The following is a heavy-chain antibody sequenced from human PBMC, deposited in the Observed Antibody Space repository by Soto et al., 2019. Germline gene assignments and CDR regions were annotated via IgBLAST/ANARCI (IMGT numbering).Heavy chain of an antibody. Sequence: EVQLLESGGGLVQPGGSLRLSCAASGFTFSSYAMNWVRQAPGKGLEWVSVISGSGGSTYYADSVKGRFTISRDNSKNTLSLQLNSRSAEETAVYYCASRSSGWYFDYWGQGTLVTVSS. D-gene: IGHD6-19*01. CDR2: ISGSGGST. J-gene: IGHJ4*02. CDR3: ASRSSGWYFDY. CDR1: GFTFSSYA. V-gene: IGHV3-23*01.